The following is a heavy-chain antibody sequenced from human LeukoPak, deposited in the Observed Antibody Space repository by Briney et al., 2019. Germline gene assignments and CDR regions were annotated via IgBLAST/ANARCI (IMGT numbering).Heavy chain of an antibody. D-gene: IGHD6-13*01. CDR3: AKAGIAAALGFDP. V-gene: IGHV1-69*05. CDR1: GGTFSSYA. CDR2: IIPIFGTA. J-gene: IGHJ5*02. Sequence: SVKVSCKASGGTFSSYAISWVRQAPGQGLEWMGGIIPIFGTANYAQKFQGRVTITTDESTSTAYMELSSLRSDDSAVYYCAKAGIAAALGFDPWGQGTLVTVSS.